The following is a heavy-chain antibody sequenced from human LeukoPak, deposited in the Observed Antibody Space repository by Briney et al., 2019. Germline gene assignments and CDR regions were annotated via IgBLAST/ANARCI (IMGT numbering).Heavy chain of an antibody. J-gene: IGHJ5*02. CDR2: IYYSGST. V-gene: IGHV4-59*01. Sequence: SQTLSLTCTVSGGSISSYYWSWIRQPPGKGLEWIGYIYYSGSTNYNPSLKSRVTISVDTSKNQFSLKLSSVTAADTAVYYCARVAVAGTFDPWGQGTLVTVSS. CDR3: ARVAVAGTFDP. D-gene: IGHD6-19*01. CDR1: GGSISSYY.